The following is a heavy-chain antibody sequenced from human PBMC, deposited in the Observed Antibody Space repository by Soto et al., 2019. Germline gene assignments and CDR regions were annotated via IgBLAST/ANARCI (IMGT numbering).Heavy chain of an antibody. V-gene: IGHV3-23*01. Sequence: GGSLRLSCAASGFTFSSYAMSWVRQAPGKGLEWVSAISGSGGSTYYADSVKGRFTISRDNSKNTLYLQMNSLRAEDTAVYYCAKVRGVPAAVENYFDYWGQGTLVTVSS. CDR1: GFTFSSYA. D-gene: IGHD2-2*01. J-gene: IGHJ4*02. CDR2: ISGSGGST. CDR3: AKVRGVPAAVENYFDY.